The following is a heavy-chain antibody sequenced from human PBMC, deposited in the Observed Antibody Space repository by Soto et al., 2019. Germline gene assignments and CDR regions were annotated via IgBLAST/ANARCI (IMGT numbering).Heavy chain of an antibody. CDR2: INPNSGGT. D-gene: IGHD3-3*01. J-gene: IGHJ4*02. CDR3: ARGTYDFWSGYYIDY. Sequence: ASVKVSCKASGYTFTGYYMHWVRQAPGQGLEWMGWINPNSGGTNYAQKFQGRVTMTRDTSISTAYMELSRLRSDDTAVYYCARGTYDFWSGYYIDYWGQGTLVTVSS. CDR1: GYTFTGYY. V-gene: IGHV1-2*02.